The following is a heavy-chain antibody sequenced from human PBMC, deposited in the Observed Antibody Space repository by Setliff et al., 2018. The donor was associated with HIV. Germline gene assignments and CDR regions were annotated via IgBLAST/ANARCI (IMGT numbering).Heavy chain of an antibody. J-gene: IGHJ6*02. CDR2: MNPNSGNT. D-gene: IGHD3-10*01. CDR3: ARGKGVGGVIITGGLDV. V-gene: IGHV1-8*02. Sequence: GASVKVSCKASGYTFTNYDINWVRQATGQGLEWMGWMNPNSGNTGYAQKFQGRVTMTRNTSISTAYMELSSLRSEDTAVYYCARGKGVGGVIITGGLDVWGQGTTVTVSS. CDR1: GYTFTNYD.